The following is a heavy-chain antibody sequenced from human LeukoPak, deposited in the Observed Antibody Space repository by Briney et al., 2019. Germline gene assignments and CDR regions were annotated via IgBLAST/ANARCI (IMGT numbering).Heavy chain of an antibody. D-gene: IGHD1-14*01. CDR1: GGSISSYY. CDR2: IYTSGST. Sequence: PSETLSLTCTVSGGSISSYYWSWIRQPAGKGLEWIGRIYTSGSTNYNPSLKSRVTMSVDTSKNQFSLKLSSVTAADTAVYYCARERNHYGGGLFDYWGQGTLVTVSS. CDR3: ARERNHYGGGLFDY. J-gene: IGHJ4*02. V-gene: IGHV4-4*07.